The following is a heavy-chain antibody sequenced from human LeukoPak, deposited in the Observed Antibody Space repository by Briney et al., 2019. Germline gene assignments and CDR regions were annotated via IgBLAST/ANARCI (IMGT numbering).Heavy chain of an antibody. CDR2: IYTSGIT. CDR3: ASTTVLSSRTIVYFDY. Sequence: SETLSLTCTVSGGSISSGGHYWSWVRQPAGKGLEWIGRIYTSGITHYNPSLKSRVTMSVDTSKNQFSLKLNSVTAANTAVYYCASTTVLSSRTIVYFDYWGQGTLVTVSS. CDR1: GGSISSGGHY. J-gene: IGHJ4*02. D-gene: IGHD4-17*01. V-gene: IGHV4-61*02.